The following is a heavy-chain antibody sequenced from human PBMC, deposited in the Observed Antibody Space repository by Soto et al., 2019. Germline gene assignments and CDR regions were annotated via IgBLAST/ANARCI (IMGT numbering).Heavy chain of an antibody. CDR3: ARDRLGYCSSTSCPSMYYYYGMDV. D-gene: IGHD2-2*01. J-gene: IGHJ6*02. CDR2: IYYSGST. Sequence: SETLSLTCTVAGGSTSSGDYYWSWIRQPPGKGLEWIGYIYYSGSTYYNPSLKSRVTISVDTSKNQFSLKLSSVTAADTAVYYCARDRLGYCSSTSCPSMYYYYGMDVWGQGTTVTV. CDR1: GGSTSSGDYY. V-gene: IGHV4-30-4*01.